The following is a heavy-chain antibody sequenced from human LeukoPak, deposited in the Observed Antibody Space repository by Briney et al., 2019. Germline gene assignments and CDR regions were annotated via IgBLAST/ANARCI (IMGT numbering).Heavy chain of an antibody. J-gene: IGHJ4*02. CDR2: IYYSGST. Sequence: SETLSLTCTVSGDSVSSGGYYWSWIRQHPGKGLEWIGYIYYSGSTYYNPSLKSRVTISVDTSKNQFSLKLSSVTAADTAVYYCARGQQQLVPNSVPSGFDYWGQGTLVTVSS. D-gene: IGHD6-13*01. CDR3: ARGQQQLVPNSVPSGFDY. V-gene: IGHV4-31*03. CDR1: GDSVSSGGYY.